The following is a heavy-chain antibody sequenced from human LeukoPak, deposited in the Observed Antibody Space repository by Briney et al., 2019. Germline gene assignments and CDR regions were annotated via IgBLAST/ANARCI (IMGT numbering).Heavy chain of an antibody. CDR1: GFTFSSYW. J-gene: IGHJ4*02. Sequence: PGGSLRLSCAASGFTFSSYWMHWVRQAPGKGLVWVSRINSDGSSTTYADSVKGRFTISRDYSKNTLYLQMNSLRAEDTAVYYCAKDRERWLQLGYFDYWGQGTLVTVSS. CDR3: AKDRERWLQLGYFDY. D-gene: IGHD5-24*01. CDR2: INSDGSST. V-gene: IGHV3-74*01.